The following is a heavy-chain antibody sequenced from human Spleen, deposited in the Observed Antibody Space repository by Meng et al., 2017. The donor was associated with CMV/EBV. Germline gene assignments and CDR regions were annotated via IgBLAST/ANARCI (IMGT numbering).Heavy chain of an antibody. J-gene: IGHJ4*01. V-gene: IGHV4-39*07. CDR1: GGSISSSSYY. D-gene: IGHD2-2*01. CDR2: IYYSGST. CDR3: AREPAAAVRGGRTFDY. Sequence: GSLRLSCTVSGGSISSSSYYWGWIRQPPGKGLEWIGSIYYSGSTYYTPSLKSRVTISVDTSKNQFSLKLSSVTATDTAVYYCAREPAAAVRGGRTFDYWGQGALVTVSS.